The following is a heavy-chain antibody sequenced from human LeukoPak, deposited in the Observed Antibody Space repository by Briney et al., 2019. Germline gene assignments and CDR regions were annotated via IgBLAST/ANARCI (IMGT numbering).Heavy chain of an antibody. Sequence: SETLSLTCIVSGGSISSSIYYWAWVRQPPGKGLEWIGTAFYNRATQYSPSLRSRVTISIDTSTNQFSLKLSSVTAADTAVYYCARDLGGYSYGSYYYYMDVWGKGTTVTVSS. CDR2: AFYNRAT. CDR3: ARDLGGYSYGSYYYYMDV. D-gene: IGHD5-18*01. V-gene: IGHV4-39*07. CDR1: GGSISSSIYY. J-gene: IGHJ6*03.